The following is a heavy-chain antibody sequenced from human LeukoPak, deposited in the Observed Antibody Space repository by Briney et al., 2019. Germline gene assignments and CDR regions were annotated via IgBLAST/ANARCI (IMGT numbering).Heavy chain of an antibody. V-gene: IGHV3-21*01. CDR1: GFTFSSYS. CDR3: ARAGNSSSLRGQSAYYYYYYMDV. Sequence: GGSLRLSCAASGFTFSSYSMNWVRQAPGKGLEWASSISSSSSYIYYADSVKGRFTISRDNAKNSLYLQMNSLRAEDTAVYYCARAGNSSSLRGQSAYYYYYYMDVWGKGTTVTVSS. D-gene: IGHD6-6*01. CDR2: ISSSSSYI. J-gene: IGHJ6*03.